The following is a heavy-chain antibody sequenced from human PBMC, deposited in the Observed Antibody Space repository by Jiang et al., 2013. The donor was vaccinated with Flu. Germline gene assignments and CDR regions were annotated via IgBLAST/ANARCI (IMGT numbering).Heavy chain of an antibody. V-gene: IGHV6-1*01. J-gene: IGHJ2*01. Sequence: SQTLSLTCAISGDSVSSNSAAWSWIRQSPSRGLEWLGRTYYRSKWYNDYAVSVKSRITINPDTSKNQFSLQLNSVTPEDTAVYYCATQTRNKDWYFDLWGRGTLVTVSS. D-gene: IGHD2-2*01. CDR3: ATQTRNKDWYFDL. CDR1: GDSVSSNSAA. CDR2: TYYRSKWYN.